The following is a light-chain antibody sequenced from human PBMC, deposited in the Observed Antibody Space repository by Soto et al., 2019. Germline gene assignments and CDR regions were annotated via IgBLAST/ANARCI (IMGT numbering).Light chain of an antibody. Sequence: EIVLTQSPATLSLSPGERGTLSCRASQTVYYYVAWYQQKPGQAPRLLIYDESNRAAGIPARFSGSGSGTDLTLTIRRLENEDFEVYNCLKRSSWPWTVGKGPKVKIK. V-gene: IGKV3-11*01. CDR2: DES. J-gene: IGKJ1*01. CDR1: QTVYYY. CDR3: LKRSSWPWT.